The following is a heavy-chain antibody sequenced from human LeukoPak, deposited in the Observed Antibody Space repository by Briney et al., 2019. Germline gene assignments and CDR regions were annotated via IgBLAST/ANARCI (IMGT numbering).Heavy chain of an antibody. CDR3: AKPSTFPREGAYFES. Sequence: ASVKVSCKASGGTFTSSAISWVRQAPGQGLEWMGRIIPIIDIANYAQRFQGRVTITADKSTDTSYMELSSLRPEDTAVYFCAKPSTFPREGAYFESWGQGTLVTVSS. CDR2: IIPIIDIA. D-gene: IGHD2/OR15-2a*01. J-gene: IGHJ4*02. CDR1: GGTFTSSA. V-gene: IGHV1-69*04.